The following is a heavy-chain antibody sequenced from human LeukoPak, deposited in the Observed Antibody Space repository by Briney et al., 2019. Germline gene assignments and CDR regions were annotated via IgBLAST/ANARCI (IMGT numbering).Heavy chain of an antibody. V-gene: IGHV1-24*01. J-gene: IGHJ4*02. D-gene: IGHD2-2*01. CDR3: ATLGYCSSTSCLHFDY. CDR2: FDPEDGET. Sequence: ASVKVSCKVSGYTLTELSMHWVRQAPGKGLEWMGGFDPEDGETIYAQKFQGRVTMTKDTSTDTAYMELSRLRSDDTAVYYCATLGYCSSTSCLHFDYWGQGTLVTVSS. CDR1: GYTLTELS.